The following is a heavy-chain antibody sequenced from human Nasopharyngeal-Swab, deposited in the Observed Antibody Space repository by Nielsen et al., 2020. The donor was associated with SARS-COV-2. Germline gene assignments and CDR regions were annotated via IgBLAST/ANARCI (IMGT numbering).Heavy chain of an antibody. CDR2: ISGGGDST. J-gene: IGHJ5*02. CDR1: GFTFSSYA. V-gene: IGHV3-23*01. CDR3: AKDPRSYGSGSYCNWFDP. D-gene: IGHD3-10*01. Sequence: GESLKISCAASGFTFSSYAMSWVRQAPGKGLEWVSGISGGGDSTHYADSVKGRFTISRDNSKNTLYLQMNSLRAEDTAVYYCAKDPRSYGSGSYCNWFDPWGQGTLVTVSS.